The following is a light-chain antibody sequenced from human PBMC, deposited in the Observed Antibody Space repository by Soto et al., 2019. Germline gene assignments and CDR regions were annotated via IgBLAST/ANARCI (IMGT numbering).Light chain of an antibody. Sequence: DIQMTQSPSSLSASVGDRVTITCRASQIINTYLNWYQQKPGKPPKLLIFGASSLRSGVPSRFXXXXXXXXXXXXXXSLQPDDFATYYCQQSYSSLYTFGQGTKLEIK. J-gene: IGKJ2*01. CDR2: GAS. V-gene: IGKV1-39*01. CDR3: QQSYSSLYT. CDR1: QIINTY.